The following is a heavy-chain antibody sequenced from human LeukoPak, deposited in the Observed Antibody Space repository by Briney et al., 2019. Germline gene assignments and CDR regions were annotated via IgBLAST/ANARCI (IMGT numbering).Heavy chain of an antibody. CDR3: ARDYYDSTGYQNPYYFDY. CDR2: TYYRSKWYN. Sequence: SQTLSLTCAISGDIVSSNSAAWNWIRQSPSRGLEWLGRTYYRSKWYNDYAVSVKSRITINADTSKNQFSLHLNSVTPEDTAVYYCARDYYDSTGYQNPYYFDYWGQGTLVTVSS. J-gene: IGHJ4*02. CDR1: GDIVSSNSAA. V-gene: IGHV6-1*01. D-gene: IGHD3-22*01.